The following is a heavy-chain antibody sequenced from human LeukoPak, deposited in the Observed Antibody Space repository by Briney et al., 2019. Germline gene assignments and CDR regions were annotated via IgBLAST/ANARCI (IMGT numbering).Heavy chain of an antibody. CDR2: ISAYNGNT. J-gene: IGHJ3*02. D-gene: IGHD1-1*01. V-gene: IGHV1-18*01. CDR3: ARVSGPRALWKGAGAFDI. CDR1: GGTFSSYA. Sequence: ASVKVSCKASGGTFSSYAISWVRQAPGQGLEWMGWISAYNGNTNYAQKLQGRVTMTTDTSTSTAYMELRSLRSDDTAVYYCARVSGPRALWKGAGAFDIWGQGTMVTVSS.